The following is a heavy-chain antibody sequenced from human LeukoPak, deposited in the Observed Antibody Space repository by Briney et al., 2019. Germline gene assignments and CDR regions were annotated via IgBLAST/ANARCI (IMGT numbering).Heavy chain of an antibody. J-gene: IGHJ3*02. D-gene: IGHD3-9*01. Sequence: GGSLRLSCSASGFTFSSYAMHWVRQAPGKGLEYVSAISSNGGSTYYADSVKGRFTISGDNSKNTLYLQMSSLRAEDTAVYYCVKGILRYFDSDAFDIWGQGTMVTVSS. CDR2: ISSNGGST. CDR3: VKGILRYFDSDAFDI. CDR1: GFTFSSYA. V-gene: IGHV3-64D*06.